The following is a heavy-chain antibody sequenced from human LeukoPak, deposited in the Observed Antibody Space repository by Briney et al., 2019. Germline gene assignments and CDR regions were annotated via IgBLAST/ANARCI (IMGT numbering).Heavy chain of an antibody. V-gene: IGHV1-69*05. J-gene: IGHJ4*02. CDR1: GYTFTGYY. D-gene: IGHD3-22*01. CDR3: AAYYYDSSGYFGL. CDR2: IIPIFGTA. Sequence: GASVKVSCKASGYTFTGYYMHWVRQAPGQGLEWMGGIIPIFGTANYAQKFQGRVTITTDESTSTAYMELSSLRSEDTAVYYCAAYYYDSSGYFGLWGQGTLVTVSS.